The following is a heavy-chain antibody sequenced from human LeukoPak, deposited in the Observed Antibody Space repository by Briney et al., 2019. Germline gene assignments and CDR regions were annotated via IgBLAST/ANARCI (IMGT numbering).Heavy chain of an antibody. CDR1: GFTFNNYW. D-gene: IGHD4-17*01. J-gene: IGHJ2*01. V-gene: IGHV3-7*01. CDR3: ARALRSRCLFDL. Sequence: GGSLRLSCAASGFTFNNYWMSWVRQAPGKGLEWVAYIKQDGSDIRYVDSVKGRFTISRDNVKNSLYLQMNSLRAEDTAVFYCARALRSRCLFDLWGRGTLVTVSS. CDR2: IKQDGSDI.